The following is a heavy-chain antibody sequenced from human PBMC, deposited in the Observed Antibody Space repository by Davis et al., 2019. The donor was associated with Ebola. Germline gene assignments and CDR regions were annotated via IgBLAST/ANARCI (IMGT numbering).Heavy chain of an antibody. CDR2: IKQDGSEK. CDR1: GGSISSSSYY. Sequence: ETLSLTCTVSGGSISSSSYYWGWIRQPPGKGLEWVANIKQDGSEKYYVDSVKGRFTISRDNSKNTLYLQMNSLRAEDTAVYYCARAGDIVVVVAAAFDYWGQGTLVTVSS. D-gene: IGHD2-15*01. V-gene: IGHV3-7*01. CDR3: ARAGDIVVVVAAAFDY. J-gene: IGHJ4*02.